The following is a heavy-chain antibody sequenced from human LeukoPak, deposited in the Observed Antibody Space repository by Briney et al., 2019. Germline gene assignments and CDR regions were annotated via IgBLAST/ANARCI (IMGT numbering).Heavy chain of an antibody. CDR1: GGSFSGYY. CDR2: INHSGST. V-gene: IGHV4-34*01. CDR3: ARGLFGMEYFQH. D-gene: IGHD3-3*01. J-gene: IGHJ1*01. Sequence: PSETLSLTCAVYGGSFSGYYWSWIRQPPGKGLEWIGEINHSGSTNYNPSLKSRVTISVDTSKNQFSLKLSSVTAADTAVYYCARGLFGMEYFQHRGQGTLVTVSS.